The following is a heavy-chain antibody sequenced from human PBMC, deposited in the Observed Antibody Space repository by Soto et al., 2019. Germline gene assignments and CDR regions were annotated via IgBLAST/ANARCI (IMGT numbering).Heavy chain of an antibody. Sequence: QVQLQQWGAGLLKPSETLSLTCAVNGGSFTGYYGAWIRQSPGKGLEWIGEISHSGRTNYNPSLKSRVXRSXDXSKNQFSLKVSSVTAADTGMYYCARNGGSTWYYFDSWGQGTVVTVSS. CDR3: ARNGGSTWYYFDS. V-gene: IGHV4-34*01. J-gene: IGHJ4*02. CDR1: GGSFTGYY. CDR2: ISHSGRT. D-gene: IGHD6-13*01.